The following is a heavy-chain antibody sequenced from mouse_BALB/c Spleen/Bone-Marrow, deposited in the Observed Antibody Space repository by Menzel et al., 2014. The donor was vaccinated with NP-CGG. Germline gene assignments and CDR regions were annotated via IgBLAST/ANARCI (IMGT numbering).Heavy chain of an antibody. CDR3: VRGFELVY. D-gene: IGHD1-3*01. V-gene: IGHV10S3*01. CDR1: GFTFNTNA. J-gene: IGHJ4*01. Sequence: EAKLVESGGGLVQPKGSLKLSCAASGFTFNTNAMNWVRQAPGKGLEWVARIRSKSNNYATYYADSVKDRFTISRDDSQSMLYLQMNNLKTEDTAMYYCVRGFELVYWGQGTSVTVTS. CDR2: IRSKSNNYAT.